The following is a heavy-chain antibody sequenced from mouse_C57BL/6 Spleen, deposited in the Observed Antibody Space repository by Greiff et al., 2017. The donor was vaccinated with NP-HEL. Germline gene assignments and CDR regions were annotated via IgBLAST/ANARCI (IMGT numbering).Heavy chain of an antibody. Sequence: EVQLQQSGPELVKPGASVKISCKASGYTFTDYYMNWVKQSHGKSLEWIGDINPNNGGTSYNQKFKGKATLTVDKSSSTAYMELRSLTSEDSAVYYCARWTDYWGQGTSVTVSS. CDR1: GYTFTDYY. CDR3: ARWTDY. CDR2: INPNNGGT. V-gene: IGHV1-26*01. J-gene: IGHJ4*01.